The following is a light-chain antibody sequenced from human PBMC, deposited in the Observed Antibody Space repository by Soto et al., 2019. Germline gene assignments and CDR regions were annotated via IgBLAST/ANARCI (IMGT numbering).Light chain of an antibody. CDR2: EVS. J-gene: IGLJ1*01. V-gene: IGLV2-8*01. CDR1: SSDVGGYNY. CDR3: SSYGGNNYCV. Sequence: QSVLTQPPSASGSPGQSVTISCTGTSSDVGGYNYVSWYQQHPGKAPKLMIYEVSRRRSGVPDRFSGSKSGNSASLTVSGLQADDEADYYCSSYGGNNYCVFGTGTKVTVL.